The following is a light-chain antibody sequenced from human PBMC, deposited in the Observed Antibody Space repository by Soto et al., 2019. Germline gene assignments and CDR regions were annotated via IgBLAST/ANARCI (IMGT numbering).Light chain of an antibody. CDR3: QQYGSPTT. V-gene: IGKV3-20*01. CDR1: QSVYSNY. CDR2: RTS. Sequence: EIVLTQSPGTLSLSPGERATLSCRASQSVYSNYLAWYQQKPGQAPRLLISRTSSRATGIPDRFSGSGSGTDFTLTISRLEPGDCAVYYCQQYGSPTTFGQGTKVEVK. J-gene: IGKJ1*01.